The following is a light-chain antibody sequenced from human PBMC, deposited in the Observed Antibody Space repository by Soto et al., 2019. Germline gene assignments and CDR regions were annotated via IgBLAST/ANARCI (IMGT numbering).Light chain of an antibody. CDR1: SSDVGYYNY. J-gene: IGLJ2*01. Sequence: QPVLTQPASVSGSPGQSITISCTGTSSDVGYYNYVSWYQHHPGKAPKVMIYEVSNRPSGVSNRFSGSKSGTTASLTISGLQAEDEADYYCSSYTRTTTVVFGGGTKLTVL. CDR2: EVS. CDR3: SSYTRTTTVV. V-gene: IGLV2-14*01.